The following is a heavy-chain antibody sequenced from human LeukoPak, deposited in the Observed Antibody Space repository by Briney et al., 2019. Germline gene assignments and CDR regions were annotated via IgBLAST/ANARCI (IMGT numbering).Heavy chain of an antibody. CDR2: IKSKVYSATA. CDR3: AALGFGDFSASDN. CDR1: AFSFSKFA. J-gene: IGHJ4*02. Sequence: KSGGSLRLSCAASAFSFSKFALIWVRQVPGKGLEWVGRIKSKVYSATADYAAPVMGRFTISRDDSKSTLYLQMNSLKIEDTAVYYCAALGFGDFSASDNWGQGTLVTVSS. V-gene: IGHV3-15*01. D-gene: IGHD3-10*01.